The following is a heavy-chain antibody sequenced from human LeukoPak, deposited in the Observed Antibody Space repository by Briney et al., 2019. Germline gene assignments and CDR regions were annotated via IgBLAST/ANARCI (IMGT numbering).Heavy chain of an antibody. CDR3: VRDMEPLRYFDT. CDR1: GFIFSRYA. D-gene: IGHD3-9*01. CDR2: ISKNTVDT. Sequence: GGSLRLSCTASGFIFSRYAMSWVRQAPGKGLEWVSAISKNTVDTYYADSVKGRLTISRDSSKNTVYLQMNSLRAEDTAVYYCVRDMEPLRYFDTWGQGTLVTVSS. V-gene: IGHV3-23*01. J-gene: IGHJ4*02.